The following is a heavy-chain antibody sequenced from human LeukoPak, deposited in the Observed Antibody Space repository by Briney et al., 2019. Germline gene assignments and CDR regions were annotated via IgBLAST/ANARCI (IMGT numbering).Heavy chain of an antibody. D-gene: IGHD2/OR15-2a*01. J-gene: IGHJ4*02. Sequence: SETLSLTCSVSGVSVNSRSFYWNWVRQPPGKGLEWIGSVYSSGNVYQSPSLQSRAAISVDASNNSFSLTLKSVIAADTAVYFCVRGAMVSKPGDFWGQGTLVIVSS. CDR3: VRGAMVSKPGDF. V-gene: IGHV4-39*01. CDR1: GVSVNSRSFY. CDR2: VYSSGNV.